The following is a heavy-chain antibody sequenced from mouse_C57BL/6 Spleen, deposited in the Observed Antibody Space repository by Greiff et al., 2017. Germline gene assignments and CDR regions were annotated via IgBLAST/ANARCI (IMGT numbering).Heavy chain of an antibody. CDR2: INPSNGGT. Sequence: QVQLQQPGTELVKPGASVKLSCKASGYTFTSYWMHWVKQRPGQGLEWIGNINPSNGGTNYNEKFKSKATLTVDKSSSTAYMQLSSLTSEDSAVYYCARKVVITTVVADYYAMDYWGQGTSVTVSS. CDR1: GYTFTSYW. V-gene: IGHV1-53*01. CDR3: ARKVVITTVVADYYAMDY. J-gene: IGHJ4*01. D-gene: IGHD1-1*01.